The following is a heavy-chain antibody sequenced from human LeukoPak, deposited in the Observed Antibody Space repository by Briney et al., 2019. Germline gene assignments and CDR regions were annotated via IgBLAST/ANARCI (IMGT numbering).Heavy chain of an antibody. CDR3: ARSPTWIQLFRCYFDY. Sequence: PGGSLRLSCAASGFTFSSYAMSWVGQAPGKGLEWVSALSGSGGSTYYADSVKGRFTISRDNSKNTLYLQMNSLRAEDTAVYYCARSPTWIQLFRCYFDYWGQGTLVTVSS. V-gene: IGHV3-23*01. D-gene: IGHD5-18*01. J-gene: IGHJ4*02. CDR2: LSGSGGST. CDR1: GFTFSSYA.